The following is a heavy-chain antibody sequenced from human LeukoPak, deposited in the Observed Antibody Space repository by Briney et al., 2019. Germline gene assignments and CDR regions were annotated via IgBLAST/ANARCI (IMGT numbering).Heavy chain of an antibody. CDR2: INHSGST. CDR3: ASFDTGYGLDV. V-gene: IGHV4-34*01. Sequence: SETLSLTCAVYGGSFTAYYWNWIRQPPGKGLQWIGEINHSGSTNYIPSLKSRVTISVDTSKNQFSLKLSSVTAADSGVYFCASFDTGYGLDVWGQGTTVTVSS. D-gene: IGHD2-8*02. CDR1: GGSFTAYY. J-gene: IGHJ6*02.